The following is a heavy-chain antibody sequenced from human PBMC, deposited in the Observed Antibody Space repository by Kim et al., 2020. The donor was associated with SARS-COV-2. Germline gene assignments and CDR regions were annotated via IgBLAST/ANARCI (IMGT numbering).Heavy chain of an antibody. Sequence: SETLSLTCTVSGGPVSSGSYYWSWIRQPPGKGLEWIGYNYYSGYTNYNPSLNSRVIISVDTSKNQFSLKLTSVTAADTAVYYCARTRWIQLWPFENWGQGTLVTVSS. CDR3: ARTRWIQLWPFEN. D-gene: IGHD5-18*01. CDR2: NYYSGYT. CDR1: GGPVSSGSYY. V-gene: IGHV4-61*01. J-gene: IGHJ4*02.